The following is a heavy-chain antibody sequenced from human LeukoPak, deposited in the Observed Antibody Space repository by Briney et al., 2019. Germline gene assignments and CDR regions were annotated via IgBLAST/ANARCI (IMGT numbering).Heavy chain of an antibody. Sequence: SVMVSCKASASTFTAYYFHWVRQAPGQGLEWMGWISPDSGDTNFAQKFPGRVTMTRDTSIRTVYMELSRLTSDDTAIYYCAAGGYYSFLVSWGPGTLVSVSS. CDR1: ASTFTAYY. J-gene: IGHJ5*02. V-gene: IGHV1-2*02. CDR2: ISPDSGDT. CDR3: AAGGYYSFLVS. D-gene: IGHD3-10*01.